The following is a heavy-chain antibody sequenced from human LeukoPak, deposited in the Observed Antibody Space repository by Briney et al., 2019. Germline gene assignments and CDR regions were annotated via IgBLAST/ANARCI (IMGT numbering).Heavy chain of an antibody. CDR1: GYTFTSYG. J-gene: IGHJ4*02. V-gene: IGHV1-18*01. CDR2: ISAYNGNT. Sequence: ASVKVSCKASGYTFTSYGISWMRQAPGQGLEWMGWISAYNGNTNYAQKLQGRVTMTTGTSTSTAYMELRSLRSDDTAVYYCARGRLGSGWYSIDYWGQGTLVTVSS. D-gene: IGHD6-19*01. CDR3: ARGRLGSGWYSIDY.